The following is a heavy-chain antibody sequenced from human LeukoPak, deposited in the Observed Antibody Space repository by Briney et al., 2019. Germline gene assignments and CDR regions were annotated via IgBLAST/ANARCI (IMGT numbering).Heavy chain of an antibody. V-gene: IGHV4-34*01. Sequence: PSETLSLTCVVNGGSLSGFYWNWIRQPPGKGLEWIGDVHHSGSTNYNPSLESRVTISLDTSKNVVSLKLTSVTAADTAFYYCARSAYDYVWGTLGYWGHGALVTVSS. CDR1: GGSLSGFY. J-gene: IGHJ4*01. CDR3: ARSAYDYVWGTLGY. D-gene: IGHD3-16*01. CDR2: VHHSGST.